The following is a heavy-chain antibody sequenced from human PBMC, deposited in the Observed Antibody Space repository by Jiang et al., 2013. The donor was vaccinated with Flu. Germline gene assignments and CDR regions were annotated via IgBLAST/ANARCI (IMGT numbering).Heavy chain of an antibody. CDR1: GDSVSANRIA. CDR2: TYYRSKWYN. CDR3: ARGQYSTFDF. D-gene: IGHD6-6*01. Sequence: QTLSLTCAISGDSVSANRIAWSWIRQSPSRGLEWLGRTYYRSKWYNEYAVSVKSRISVKLDTSKNQLSLQLNSVTPEDTAVYYCARGQYSTFDFWGQGTLVTVSS. V-gene: IGHV6-1*01. J-gene: IGHJ4*02.